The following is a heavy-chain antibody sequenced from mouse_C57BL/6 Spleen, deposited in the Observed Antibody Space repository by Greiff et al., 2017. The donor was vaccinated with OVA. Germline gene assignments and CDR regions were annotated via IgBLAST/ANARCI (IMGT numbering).Heavy chain of an antibody. CDR1: GFTFSDYG. Sequence: DVKLVESGGGFVKPGGSLKLSCAASGFTFSDYGMHWVRQAPEKGLEWVAYISSGSSTIYYADTVKGRFTISRDNAKNTLFLKMTSLRSEDTAMYYCARGNWDGYFDYWGQGTTLTVSS. J-gene: IGHJ2*01. CDR3: ARGNWDGYFDY. V-gene: IGHV5-17*01. D-gene: IGHD4-1*01. CDR2: ISSGSSTI.